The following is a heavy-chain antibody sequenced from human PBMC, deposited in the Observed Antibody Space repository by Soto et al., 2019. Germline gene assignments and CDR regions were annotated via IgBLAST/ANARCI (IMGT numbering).Heavy chain of an antibody. V-gene: IGHV3-9*01. D-gene: IGHD3-16*02. Sequence: GGSLRLSCVASGFTFDDFAMHWVRQAPGKGLEWVSGMSWNRGSIVYADSVKGRFTISRDNAENSLYLQMNSLRPEETALYYCAKDISLGELSAPDHWGQGTLVTVSS. CDR1: GFTFDDFA. CDR3: AKDISLGELSAPDH. CDR2: MSWNRGSI. J-gene: IGHJ4*02.